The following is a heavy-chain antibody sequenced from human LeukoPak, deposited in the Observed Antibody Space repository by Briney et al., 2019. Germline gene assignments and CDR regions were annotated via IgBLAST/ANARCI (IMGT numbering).Heavy chain of an antibody. D-gene: IGHD3-10*01. J-gene: IGHJ4*02. CDR1: GYTLTELS. Sequence: GASVKVSCKVSGYTLTELSMHWVRQAPGKGLEWMGGFDPEDGETIYAQKFQGRVTMTRDTSISTAYMELSRLRSDDTAVYYCAREFYPGGSGITLYPWGYWGQGTLVTVSS. CDR2: FDPEDGET. CDR3: AREFYPGGSGITLYPWGY. V-gene: IGHV1-24*01.